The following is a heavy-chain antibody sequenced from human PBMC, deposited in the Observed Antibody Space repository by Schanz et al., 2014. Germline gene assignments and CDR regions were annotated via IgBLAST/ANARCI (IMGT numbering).Heavy chain of an antibody. CDR1: GGSISTSSRY. V-gene: IGHV4-39*01. D-gene: IGHD3-3*01. CDR2: LYYTGKT. J-gene: IGHJ4*02. CDR3: VRHGNYEFWHGPTPQFEN. Sequence: QLHLQESGPGLAKPSETLSLICSVSGGSISTSSRYWGWIRQSPGKGLEWLGSLYYTGKTHYNPSLKSQVTISLDTPKTHFPLTLPSVTAADTAVYYCVRHGNYEFWHGPTPQFENWGQGTLVTVS.